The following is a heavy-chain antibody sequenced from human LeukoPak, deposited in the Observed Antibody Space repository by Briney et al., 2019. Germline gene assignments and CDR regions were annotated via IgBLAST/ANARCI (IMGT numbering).Heavy chain of an antibody. CDR2: INPNSGGT. Sequence: ASVKVSCKASGYTFTGYYMHWVRQAPGQGLEWMGWINPNSGGTNYAQKFQGRVTMTRDTSISTAYMELSRLRSDDTAVYYCARHCPNVVCYLDWGQGTLVTVSS. V-gene: IGHV1-2*02. D-gene: IGHD2-8*01. CDR1: GYTFTGYY. CDR3: ARHCPNVVCYLD. J-gene: IGHJ4*02.